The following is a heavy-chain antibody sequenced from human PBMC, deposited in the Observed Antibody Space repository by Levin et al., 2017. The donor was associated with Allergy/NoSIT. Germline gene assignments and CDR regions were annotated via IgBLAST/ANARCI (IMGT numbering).Heavy chain of an antibody. CDR2: ITWNSGSS. CDR1: GFTFDDYA. CDR3: AKDVLSGATGWHYFDF. Sequence: LSLTCAASGFTFDDYAMHWVRQAPGKGLEWVSSITWNSGSSDHADSVRGRFTISRDNAKNSLYLQMNSLRPEDTAFYYCAKDVLSGATGWHYFDFWGQGTLVTVSS. V-gene: IGHV3-9*01. J-gene: IGHJ4*02. D-gene: IGHD1-1*01.